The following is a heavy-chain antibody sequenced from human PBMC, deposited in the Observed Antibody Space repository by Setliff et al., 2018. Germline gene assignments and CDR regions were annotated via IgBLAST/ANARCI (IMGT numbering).Heavy chain of an antibody. J-gene: IGHJ3*02. V-gene: IGHV1-2*02. CDR1: GYTFTGYY. Sequence: GASVKVSCKASGYTFTGYYMHWVRQAPGQGLEWMGWINPNSGGTNYAQKFQGRVTMTRDTSISTAYMELSRLRSDDTAVYYCARDPQKTGDGKHAVDIWGQGTMVTV. D-gene: IGHD7-27*01. CDR2: INPNSGGT. CDR3: ARDPQKTGDGKHAVDI.